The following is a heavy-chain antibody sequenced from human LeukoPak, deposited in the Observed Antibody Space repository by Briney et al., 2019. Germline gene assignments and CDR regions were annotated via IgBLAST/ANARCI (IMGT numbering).Heavy chain of an antibody. V-gene: IGHV3-11*04. D-gene: IGHD3-9*01. CDR1: GFTFSDYY. Sequence: GGSLRLSCAASGFTFSDYYMSWIRQAPGKGLEWVSYISSSGSTIYYADSVKGRFTISRDNAKNSLYLQMNSLRAEDTAVYYCARDGLSDILTGYINYYYMDVWGKGTTVTVSS. CDR2: ISSSGSTI. J-gene: IGHJ6*03. CDR3: ARDGLSDILTGYINYYYMDV.